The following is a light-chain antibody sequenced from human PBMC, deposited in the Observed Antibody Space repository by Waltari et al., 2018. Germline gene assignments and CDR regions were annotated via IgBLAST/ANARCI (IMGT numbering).Light chain of an antibody. CDR2: QDK. V-gene: IGLV3-1*01. J-gene: IGLJ2*01. CDR1: NLGNKY. Sequence: SYELTQPLSVSVSPGQTAKITCTGDNLGNKYVSWYHQKAGQSPVLVIYQDKYRPSRIPERIAGSGTNSGNTATRTIRRTQSMDEGDYYCQVWDRTTVIFGGGTKLTVL. CDR3: QVWDRTTVI.